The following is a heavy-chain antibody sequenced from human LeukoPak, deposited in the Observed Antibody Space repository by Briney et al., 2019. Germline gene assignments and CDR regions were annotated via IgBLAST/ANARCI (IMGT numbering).Heavy chain of an antibody. D-gene: IGHD1-1*01. CDR1: GGSISSGGYS. CDR3: ARQNWMFDY. CDR2: IYYSGST. Sequence: SQTLSLTCAVSGGSISSGGYSWSWIRQPPGKGLEWIGYIYYSGSTNYNPSLKSRVTISVDTSKNQFSLKLSSVTAADTAVYYCARQNWMFDYWGQGTLVTVSS. V-gene: IGHV4-30-4*07. J-gene: IGHJ4*02.